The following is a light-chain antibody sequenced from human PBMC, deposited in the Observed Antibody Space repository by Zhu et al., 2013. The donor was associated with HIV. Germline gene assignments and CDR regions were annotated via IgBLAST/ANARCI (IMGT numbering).Light chain of an antibody. CDR1: SSDVGGYNY. CDR3: SSYASSRASV. CDR2: EVN. Sequence: QSALTQPASVSGSPGQSITISCTGTSSDVGGYNYVSWYQQYPGKAPKLMIYEVNNRPSGVSNRFSGSKSGNTASLTISGLQAEDEADYYCSSYASSRASVFGGGTKLTVL. V-gene: IGLV2-14*01. J-gene: IGLJ3*02.